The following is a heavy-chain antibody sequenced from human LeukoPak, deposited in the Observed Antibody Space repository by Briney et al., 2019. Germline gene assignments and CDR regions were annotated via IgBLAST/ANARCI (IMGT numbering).Heavy chain of an antibody. CDR2: ISGSGGST. J-gene: IGHJ4*02. D-gene: IGHD1-26*01. CDR3: ARDSYSGSYSYFDY. Sequence: GGSLRLSCAASGFTFSSYGMSWVRQAPGKGLEWVSAISGSGGSTYYADSVKGRFTISRDNSKNTLYLQMNSLRAEDTALYYCARDSYSGSYSYFDYWGQGTLVTVSS. V-gene: IGHV3-23*01. CDR1: GFTFSSYG.